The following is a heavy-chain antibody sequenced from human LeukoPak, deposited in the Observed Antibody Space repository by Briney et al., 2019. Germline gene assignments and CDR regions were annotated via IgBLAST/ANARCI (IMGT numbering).Heavy chain of an antibody. Sequence: PSETLSLTCTVSGGSLSSNYWSWIRQPPGKGLEWIGYIYYTVTTAYNPSLKSRVTISVDTSKNQFSLKLSSVTAADTAVYYCARGGAAAGTIWFDHWGQGTLVTVSS. D-gene: IGHD6-13*01. J-gene: IGHJ5*02. CDR1: GGSLSSNY. V-gene: IGHV4-59*12. CDR2: IYYTVTT. CDR3: ARGGAAAGTIWFDH.